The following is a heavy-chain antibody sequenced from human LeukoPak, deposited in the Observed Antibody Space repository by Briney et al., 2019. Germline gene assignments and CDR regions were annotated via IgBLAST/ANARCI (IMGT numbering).Heavy chain of an antibody. CDR2: ISSSSSYI. CDR3: ARGRGYCSSTSCLNWFDP. Sequence: GGSLRLSCAASGFTFSSYSMNWVRQAPGKGLEWVSSISSSSSYIYYADSVKGRFTISRDNAKNSLYLQMNSLRAEDTAVYYCARGRGYCSSTSCLNWFDPWGQGTLATVSS. CDR1: GFTFSSYS. V-gene: IGHV3-21*01. J-gene: IGHJ5*02. D-gene: IGHD2-2*01.